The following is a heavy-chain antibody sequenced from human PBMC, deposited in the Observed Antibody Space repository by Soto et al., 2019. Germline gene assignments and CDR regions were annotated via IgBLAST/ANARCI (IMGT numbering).Heavy chain of an antibody. CDR2: TYYNGDT. J-gene: IGHJ4*02. CDR1: DDSFRGAEYY. D-gene: IGHD6-19*01. V-gene: IGHV4-61*08. CDR3: ARGPAYINGWRTFDL. Sequence: LPETLSLTCTVSDDSFRGAEYYWSWIRQPLGKGPEWIGYTYYNGDTKYNPALRSRVTMSEDTSKNQFSLRLSSVTAADTAVYFCARGPAYINGWRTFDLWGRGILVTVSS.